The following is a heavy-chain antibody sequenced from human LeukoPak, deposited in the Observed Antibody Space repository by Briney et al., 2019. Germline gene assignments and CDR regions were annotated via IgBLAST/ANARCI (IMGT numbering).Heavy chain of an antibody. CDR3: ARRAAVGYGETNFDY. CDR1: GGSFSGYY. Sequence: SETLSLTCAVYGGSFSGYYWSWIRQPPGKGLEWIGEINHSGSTNYNPSLKSRVTISVDTSKNQFSLKLSSVTAADTAVYYCARRAAVGYGETNFDYWGQGTLVTVSS. J-gene: IGHJ4*02. V-gene: IGHV4-34*01. D-gene: IGHD4-17*01. CDR2: INHSGST.